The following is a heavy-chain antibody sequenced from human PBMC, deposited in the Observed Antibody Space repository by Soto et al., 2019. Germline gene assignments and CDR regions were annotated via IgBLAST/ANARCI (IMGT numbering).Heavy chain of an antibody. J-gene: IGHJ4*02. CDR1: GGTFSSYT. CDR3: ARVAVAGTYGVRDY. V-gene: IGHV1-69*02. D-gene: IGHD6-19*01. CDR2: IIPILGIA. Sequence: QVQLVQSGAEVKKPGSSVKVSCKASGGTFSSYTISWVRQAPGQGLEWMGRIIPILGIANYAQKFQGRVTSTADKSTSTAYMELSSLRSEDTAVYYCARVAVAGTYGVRDYWGQGTLVTVSS.